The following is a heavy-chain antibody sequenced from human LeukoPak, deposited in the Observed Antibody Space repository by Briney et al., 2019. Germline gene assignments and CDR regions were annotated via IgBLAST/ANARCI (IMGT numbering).Heavy chain of an antibody. J-gene: IGHJ6*02. CDR3: ARDRSREYYYDMDV. Sequence: ASVKVSCKASGYTFTGYYVHWVRQASGQGLEWMGRINPNSGDTNYAQKFQGRVTMTRDTSISTAYMELSRLRSEDTAVYYCARDRSREYYYDMDVWGQGTTVTVPS. CDR2: INPNSGDT. D-gene: IGHD2-15*01. V-gene: IGHV1-2*06. CDR1: GYTFTGYY.